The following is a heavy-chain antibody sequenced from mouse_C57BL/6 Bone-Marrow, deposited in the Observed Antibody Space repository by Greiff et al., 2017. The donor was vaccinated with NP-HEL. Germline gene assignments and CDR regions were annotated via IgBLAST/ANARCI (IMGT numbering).Heavy chain of an antibody. CDR1: GFTFSSYA. D-gene: IGHD1-1*01. J-gene: IGHJ2*01. V-gene: IGHV5-4*01. CDR3: ARDQIFITTVVFDY. Sequence: VQLQESGGGLVKPGGSLKLSCAASGFTFSSYAMSWVRQTPEKRLEWVATISDGGSYTYYPDNVKGRFTISRDNAKNNLYLQMSHLKSEDTAMYYGARDQIFITTVVFDYWGQGTTLTVSS. CDR2: ISDGGSYT.